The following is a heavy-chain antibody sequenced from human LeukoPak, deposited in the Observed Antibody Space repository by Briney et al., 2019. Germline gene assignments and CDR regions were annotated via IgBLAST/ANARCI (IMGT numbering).Heavy chain of an antibody. CDR3: ARQSARLYYDFWSGYAFDI. CDR1: GGSFSGYY. J-gene: IGHJ3*02. CDR2: INHSGST. Sequence: SETLSLTCAVYGGSFSGYYWSWIRQPPGKGLEWIGEINHSGSTNYNPSLKSRVTMSVDTSKNQFSLKLSSVTAADTAVYYCARQSARLYYDFWSGYAFDIWGQGTMVTVSS. D-gene: IGHD3-3*01. V-gene: IGHV4-34*01.